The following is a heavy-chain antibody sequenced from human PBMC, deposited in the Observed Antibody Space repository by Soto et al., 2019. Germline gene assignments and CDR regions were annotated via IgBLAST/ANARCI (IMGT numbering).Heavy chain of an antibody. J-gene: IGHJ6*03. V-gene: IGHV4-39*01. CDR2: IYYSGST. D-gene: IGHD6-6*01. CDR3: ASDGDSTSSSNYYYYMDV. CDR1: GGSISSSSYY. Sequence: SETLSLTCTVSGGSISSSSYYWGWIRQPPGKGLEWIGSIYYSGSTDYNPSLKSRVTISVDTSKNQFSLRLSSVTAADTAVYYCASDGDSTSSSNYYYYMDVWGKGTTVTVYS.